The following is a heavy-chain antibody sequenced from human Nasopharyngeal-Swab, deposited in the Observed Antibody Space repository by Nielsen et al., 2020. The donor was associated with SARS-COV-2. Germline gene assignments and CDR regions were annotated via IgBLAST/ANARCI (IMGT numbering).Heavy chain of an antibody. J-gene: IGHJ6*03. CDR3: ARALYSYYYMDV. CDR2: ISAYNGNT. D-gene: IGHD2-8*01. V-gene: IGHV1-18*01. Sequence: ASVKVSCKASGYTFTSYGISWVRQAPGQGLEWMGWISAYNGNTNYAQKLQGRVTMTTDTSTRTAYMELRSLRSDDTAVYYCARALYSYYYMDVWGKGTTVTVSS. CDR1: GYTFTSYG.